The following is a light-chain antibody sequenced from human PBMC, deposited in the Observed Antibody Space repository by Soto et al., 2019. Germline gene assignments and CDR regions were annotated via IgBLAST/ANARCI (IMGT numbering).Light chain of an antibody. V-gene: IGKV1-5*03. CDR2: KAY. J-gene: IGKJ1*01. CDR1: QSISSW. CDR3: QQYNTYSWT. Sequence: DIQMTQSPSTLSASVGDRVTITCRASQSISSWLAWYQQKPRKAPKLLIYKAYSLESGVPSRFSGSGSGTEFTLTISSLQPDDFATYYCQQYNTYSWTFGQGTKVEIK.